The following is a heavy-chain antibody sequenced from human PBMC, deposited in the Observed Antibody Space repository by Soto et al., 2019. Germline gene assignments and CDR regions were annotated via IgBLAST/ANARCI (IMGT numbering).Heavy chain of an antibody. CDR2: ISAYNGNT. CDR1: GYRFTSYG. V-gene: IGHV1-18*01. J-gene: IGHJ1*01. Sequence: ASVKVSCKASGYRFTSYGISWGRQAPGQGLEWMGWISAYNGNTNYAQKLQGRVTMTTDTSTSTAYMELRSLRSDDTAVYYCARDPLEVAGTECFQHWGQGTLLTVSS. CDR3: ARDPLEVAGTECFQH. D-gene: IGHD6-19*01.